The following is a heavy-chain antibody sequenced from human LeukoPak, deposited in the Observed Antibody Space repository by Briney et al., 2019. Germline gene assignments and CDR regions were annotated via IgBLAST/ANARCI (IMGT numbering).Heavy chain of an antibody. CDR2: ISGSGGNT. CDR3: ARTLGTRFDP. V-gene: IGHV3-23*01. J-gene: IGHJ5*02. Sequence: PPGGSLRLSCAVSGFTFSSYGMSWVRQAPGKGLEWVSGISGSGGNTYYADSVKGRFTISRDNSKNTLYLQMNSLRAEDTAVYYCARTLGTRFDPWGQGTLVTVSS. D-gene: IGHD1-7*01. CDR1: GFTFSSYG.